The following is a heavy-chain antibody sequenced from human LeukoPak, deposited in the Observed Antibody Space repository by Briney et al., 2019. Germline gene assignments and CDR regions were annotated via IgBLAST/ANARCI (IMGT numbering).Heavy chain of an antibody. CDR1: VFTFPRST. D-gene: IGHD3-3*01. V-gene: IGHV1-58*02. J-gene: IGHJ6*02. CDR3: AADRLDVVYDFWRGPHRPTMDV. CDR2: IVVGSGNT. Sequence: GASVKVSCKASVFTFPRSTMQWVRQARGQRLEWIGWIVVGSGNTNYAQKFQERVTITRDMSTSTAYMELSSLRSEDTAVYYCAADRLDVVYDFWRGPHRPTMDVWGQGTTVTVSS.